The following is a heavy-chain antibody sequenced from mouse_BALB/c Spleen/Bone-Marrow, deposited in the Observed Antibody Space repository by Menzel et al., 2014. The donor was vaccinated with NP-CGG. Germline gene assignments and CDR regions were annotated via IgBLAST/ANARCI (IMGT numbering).Heavy chain of an antibody. CDR2: IHPSDSET. CDR1: GYSFTTYW. CDR3: AIGKVYYGISWFAY. Sequence: VKLQESGTEVVRPGASVKLSCKASGYSFTTYWMNWVKQRPGQGLEWIGMIHPSDSETRLNQKFKDKATLTVDKSSSTAYMQLNSPTSEDPAVYYCAIGKVYYGISWFAYWGQGTLVTVSA. J-gene: IGHJ3*01. D-gene: IGHD2-1*01. V-gene: IGHV1-74*01.